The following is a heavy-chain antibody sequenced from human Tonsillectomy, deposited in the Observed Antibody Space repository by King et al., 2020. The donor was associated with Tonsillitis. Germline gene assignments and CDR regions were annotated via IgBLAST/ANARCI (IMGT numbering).Heavy chain of an antibody. J-gene: IGHJ2*01. CDR3: VKPPYYYDSSGFLWYFDL. Sequence: VQLVESGGGLVQPGGSLRLSCSASGFTFSSYAMYWVRQAPGKGLEYVSAIISNGGSTYYADSVKGRLTISRDNSKNTLYLQIRSLWAEDTAVYYCVKPPYYYDSSGFLWYFDLWGRGTLVTVSS. CDR2: IISNGGST. CDR1: GFTFSSYA. D-gene: IGHD3-22*01. V-gene: IGHV3-64D*06.